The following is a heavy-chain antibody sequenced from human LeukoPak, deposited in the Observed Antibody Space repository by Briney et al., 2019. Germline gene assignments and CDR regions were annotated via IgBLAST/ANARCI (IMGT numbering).Heavy chain of an antibody. CDR3: AKENYDSSGYSGTKFDY. J-gene: IGHJ4*02. D-gene: IGHD3-22*01. CDR2: IWYDGSNK. CDR1: GFTFSSYG. Sequence: GGSLRLSCAASGFTFSSYGMHWVRQAPGKGLEWVAVIWYDGSNKYYADSVKGRFTISRDNSKNTLYLQMNSLRAEDTAVYYCAKENYDSSGYSGTKFDYWGQGTLVTVSS. V-gene: IGHV3-33*06.